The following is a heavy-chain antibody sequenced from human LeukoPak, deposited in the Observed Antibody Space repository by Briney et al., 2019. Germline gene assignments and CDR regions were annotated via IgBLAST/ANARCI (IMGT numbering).Heavy chain of an antibody. CDR2: LSTSGST. CDR1: GGSISSFY. CDR3: AREVGATARSFDY. V-gene: IGHV4-4*07. J-gene: IGHJ4*02. D-gene: IGHD1-26*01. Sequence: SDTLSLTCTVSGGSISSFYWIWIRQPAGKGLEWIGRLSTSGSTNYNPSLKSRVTMSVDTSKNQFSLNLTSVTAADTAVYYCAREVGATARSFDYWGLGTLVTVSS.